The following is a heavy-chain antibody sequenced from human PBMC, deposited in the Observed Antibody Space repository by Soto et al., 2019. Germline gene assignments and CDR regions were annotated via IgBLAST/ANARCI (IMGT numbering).Heavy chain of an antibody. D-gene: IGHD1-26*01. CDR3: ARGSGSGSYSYYYYYGMDV. V-gene: IGHV3-30-3*01. Sequence: QVQLVESGGGVVQPGRSLRLSCAASGFTFSSYAMHWVRQAPGKGLEWVAVISYDGSNKYYADSVKGRFTISRDNSMNTLYLQMNGLRAEDTAVYYCARGSGSGSYSYYYYYGMDVWGQGTTVTVSS. CDR1: GFTFSSYA. J-gene: IGHJ6*02. CDR2: ISYDGSNK.